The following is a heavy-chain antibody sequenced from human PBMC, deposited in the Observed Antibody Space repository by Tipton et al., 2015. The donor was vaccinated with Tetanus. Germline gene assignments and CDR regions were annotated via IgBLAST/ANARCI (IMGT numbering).Heavy chain of an antibody. CDR3: ARGGNGGSVITSLDY. D-gene: IGHD2-15*01. Sequence: LRLSCAVSGGSFSYYWTWIRQSPGKGLEWIGEINQRGPTNYNPSLKSRVTISVDTSKKQFSLKLCSVTAADTAVYYCARGGNGGSVITSLDYWGQGTRVTVSS. J-gene: IGHJ4*02. CDR1: GGSFSYY. CDR2: INQRGPT. V-gene: IGHV4-34*01.